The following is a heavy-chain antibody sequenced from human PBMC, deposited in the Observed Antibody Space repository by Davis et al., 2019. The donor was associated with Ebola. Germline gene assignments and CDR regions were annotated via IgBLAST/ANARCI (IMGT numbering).Heavy chain of an antibody. CDR2: IWYDGSNK. CDR1: GFTFSSYG. V-gene: IGHV3-33*08. J-gene: IGHJ6*04. CDR3: ARGFENYYYGMDV. Sequence: GESLKISCAASGFTFSSYGMHWVRQAPGKGLEWVAVIWYDGSNKYYADSVKGRFTISRDNSKNTLYLQMNSLRAEDTAVYYCARGFENYYYGMDVWGKGTTVTVSS.